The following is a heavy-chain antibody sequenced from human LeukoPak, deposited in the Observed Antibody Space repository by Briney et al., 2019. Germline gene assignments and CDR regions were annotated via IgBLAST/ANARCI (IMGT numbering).Heavy chain of an antibody. D-gene: IGHD5-18*01. CDR1: GFTFSTYT. CDR3: AKDNSYGNFDY. V-gene: IGHV3-23*01. Sequence: QPGGSLRLSCAASGFTFSTYTMSWVRQAPGKGLEWVSAISGSGGSTYHADTVKGRFTISRDNSENTLYVQMNSLRAEDTAVYYCAKDNSYGNFDYWGQGTLVTVSS. J-gene: IGHJ4*02. CDR2: ISGSGGST.